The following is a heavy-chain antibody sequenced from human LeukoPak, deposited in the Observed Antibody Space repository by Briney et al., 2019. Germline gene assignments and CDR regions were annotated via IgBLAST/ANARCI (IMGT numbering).Heavy chain of an antibody. CDR2: ISAYNGNT. V-gene: IGHV1-18*01. D-gene: IGHD2-2*01. CDR1: GYTFTSYG. J-gene: IGHJ5*02. CDR3: ARDRDYCSSTSYYADNWFDP. Sequence: ASVKVSCKASGYTFTSYGISWVRQAPGQGLEWMGWISAYNGNTNYAQKLQGRVTMTTDTSTSTAYMELRSLRSDDTAVYYCARDRDYCSSTSYYADNWFDPWGQGTLVTVSS.